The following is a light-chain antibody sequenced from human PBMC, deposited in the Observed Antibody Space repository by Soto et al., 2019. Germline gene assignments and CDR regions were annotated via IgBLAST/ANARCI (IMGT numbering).Light chain of an antibody. V-gene: IGKV3-15*01. CDR2: GAS. J-gene: IGKJ1*01. Sequence: EIVRTQSPATLSVSPGERATLSCRASQSVSSTLAWYQQKPGQAHRLLIYGASTRATGIPARFSGSGSGTEFTRTISILQSEALAVYYCQQSNNWPHTFGQGTKVAIK. CDR1: QSVSST. CDR3: QQSNNWPHT.